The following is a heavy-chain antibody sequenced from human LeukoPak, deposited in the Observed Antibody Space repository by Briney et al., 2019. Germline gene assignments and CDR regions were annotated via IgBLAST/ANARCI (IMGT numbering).Heavy chain of an antibody. CDR3: ARDNYGVMDV. CDR2: IYYSGST. Sequence: SETLSLTCTVSGGSISSGSYYWSWIRQPAGKGLEWIGYIYYSGSTNYNPSLKSRVTISVDTSKNQFSLKLSSVTAADTAVYYCARDNYGVMDVWGKGTTVTVSS. J-gene: IGHJ6*04. D-gene: IGHD4-17*01. V-gene: IGHV4-61*10. CDR1: GGSISSGSYY.